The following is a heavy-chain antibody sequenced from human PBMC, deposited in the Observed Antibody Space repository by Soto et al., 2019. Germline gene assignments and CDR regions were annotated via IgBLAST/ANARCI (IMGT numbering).Heavy chain of an antibody. CDR3: VKGLTGSSWYGYYYGMDV. Sequence: GGSLRLSCSASGFTFSSYAMHWVRQAPGKGLEYVSAISSNGGSTYYADSVKGRFTISRDNSKNTLYLQMSSLRAEDTAVYYCVKGLTGSSWYGYYYGMDVWGQGTTVTVS. J-gene: IGHJ6*02. CDR2: ISSNGGST. V-gene: IGHV3-64D*06. D-gene: IGHD6-13*01. CDR1: GFTFSSYA.